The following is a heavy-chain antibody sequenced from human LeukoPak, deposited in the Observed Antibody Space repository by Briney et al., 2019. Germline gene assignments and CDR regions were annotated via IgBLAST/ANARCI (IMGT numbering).Heavy chain of an antibody. CDR2: IRYDGSNK. V-gene: IGHV3-30*02. D-gene: IGHD4-11*01. Sequence: GGSLRLSCAASGFTFSSYGMHWVRQAPGKGLEWVAFIRYDGSNKYYADSVKGRFTISRDNSKNTLYLQMNSLRAEDTAVYYCAKDLGGYSNRRNYFDYWGQGTLVTVSS. J-gene: IGHJ4*02. CDR3: AKDLGGYSNRRNYFDY. CDR1: GFTFSSYG.